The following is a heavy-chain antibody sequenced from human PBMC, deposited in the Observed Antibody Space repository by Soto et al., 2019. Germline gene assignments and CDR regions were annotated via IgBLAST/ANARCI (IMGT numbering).Heavy chain of an antibody. J-gene: IGHJ6*02. CDR3: AKDQVQLWLGYYYGMDV. Sequence: GGSLRLSCAASGFTFSSYGMHWVRQAPGKGLEWVAVISYDGSNKYYADSVKGRFTISRDNSKNTLYLQMNSLRAEDTAVYYCAKDQVQLWLGYYYGMDVWGQGTTVTVSS. D-gene: IGHD5-18*01. CDR1: GFTFSSYG. V-gene: IGHV3-30*18. CDR2: ISYDGSNK.